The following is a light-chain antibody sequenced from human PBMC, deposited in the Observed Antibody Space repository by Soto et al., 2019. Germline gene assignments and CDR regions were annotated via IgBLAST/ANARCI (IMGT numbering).Light chain of an antibody. J-gene: IGLJ2*01. CDR3: AAWEDSLNGVV. Sequence: QSVLTQPPSASGTPGQRVTISCSGSSSNIGRNTVNWYQQLPGTAPKLLIYSNNQRPSGVPDRFSGSKSGTSASLAISGLQSEDEADCYCAAWEDSLNGVVFGGGTKLTVL. CDR1: SSNIGRNT. V-gene: IGLV1-44*01. CDR2: SNN.